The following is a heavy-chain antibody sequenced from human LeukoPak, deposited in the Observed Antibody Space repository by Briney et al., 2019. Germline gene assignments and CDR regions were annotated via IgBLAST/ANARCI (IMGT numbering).Heavy chain of an antibody. D-gene: IGHD6-13*01. J-gene: IGHJ4*02. CDR1: EFIFSGYW. CDR2: IKEDGSEK. CDR3: ARDGFVGAADY. V-gene: IGHV3-7*01. Sequence: GGSLRLSCAASEFIFSGYWMNWVRQAPGKGLEWVANIKEDGSEKQYVDSVRGRFTISRDNAKNSLYLQMNSLRVEDTAVYYCARDGFVGAADYWGQGTLVTVSS.